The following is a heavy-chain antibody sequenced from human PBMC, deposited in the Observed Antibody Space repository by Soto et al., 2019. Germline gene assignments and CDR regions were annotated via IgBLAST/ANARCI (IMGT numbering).Heavy chain of an antibody. CDR1: GYTFTSYG. CDR3: ARDSRGTYYDFWSFPGPYYYYGMDV. V-gene: IGHV1-18*01. Sequence: QVQLLQSGAEVKKPGASVKVSCKASGYTFTSYGISWVRQAPGQGLEWMGWISAYNGNTNYAQKLQGRVTMTTDTSTSTAYMEMRSLRSDDTAVDYCARDSRGTYYDFWSFPGPYYYYGMDVWGQGTTVTVSS. CDR2: ISAYNGNT. D-gene: IGHD3-3*01. J-gene: IGHJ6*02.